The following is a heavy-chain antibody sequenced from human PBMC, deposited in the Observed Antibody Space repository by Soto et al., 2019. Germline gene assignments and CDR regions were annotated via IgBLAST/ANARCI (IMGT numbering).Heavy chain of an antibody. Sequence: SETLSLTCTVSGGSISSYYWSWIRQPPGKGLEWIGYIYYSGSTNYNPSLKSRVTISVDTSKNQFSLKLSSVTAADTAVYYCACLSRDYDFWSGYIYYMDVWGKGTTVTVSS. D-gene: IGHD3-3*01. CDR3: ACLSRDYDFWSGYIYYMDV. V-gene: IGHV4-59*08. CDR2: IYYSGST. J-gene: IGHJ6*03. CDR1: GGSISSYY.